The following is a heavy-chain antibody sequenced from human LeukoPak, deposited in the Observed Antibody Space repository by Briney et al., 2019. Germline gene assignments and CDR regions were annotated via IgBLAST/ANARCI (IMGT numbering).Heavy chain of an antibody. Sequence: GGSLRLSCAASGFTVSSNYMSWVRQAPGKGLDWVSVIFSGGGRNYADSVKGRFTISRDNSKNTLYLQMNSLRAEDTAVYYCAKEYGYTYGEFDYWGQGTLVTVSS. V-gene: IGHV3-53*01. D-gene: IGHD5-18*01. J-gene: IGHJ4*02. CDR2: IFSGGGR. CDR3: AKEYGYTYGEFDY. CDR1: GFTVSSNY.